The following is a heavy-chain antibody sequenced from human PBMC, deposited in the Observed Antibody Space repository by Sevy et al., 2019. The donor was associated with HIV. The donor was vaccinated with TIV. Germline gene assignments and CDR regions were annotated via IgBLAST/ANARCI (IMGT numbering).Heavy chain of an antibody. CDR2: ISSRSNYI. J-gene: IGHJ3*02. CDR1: GFTFSSYS. CDR3: AREDWTDGLDI. D-gene: IGHD1-1*01. V-gene: IGHV3-21*01. Sequence: GGSLRLSCAASGFTFSSYSMNWVRQAPGKGLEWVSSISSRSNYIYYAGSVKGRFTISRDSANNSLCLQMNSLRAEDTAVYYCAREDWTDGLDIWGQGTMVTVSS.